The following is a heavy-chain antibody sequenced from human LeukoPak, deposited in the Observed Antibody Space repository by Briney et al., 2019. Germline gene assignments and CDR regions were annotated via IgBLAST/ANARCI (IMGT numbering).Heavy chain of an antibody. CDR2: IYYSGST. Sequence: SETLSLTCTVSGGSISSSSYYWGWIRQPPGKGLEWIGSIYYSGSTYYNPSLKSRVTISVDTPKNQFSLKLSSVTAADTAVYYCARGWGPNYYDSSGYYPFDYWGQEPWSPSPQ. V-gene: IGHV4-39*01. CDR3: ARGWGPNYYDSSGYYPFDY. J-gene: IGHJ4*01. D-gene: IGHD3-22*01. CDR1: GGSISSSSYY.